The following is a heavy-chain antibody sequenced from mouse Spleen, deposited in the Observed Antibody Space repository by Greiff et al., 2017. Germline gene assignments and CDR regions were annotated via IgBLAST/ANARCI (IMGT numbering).Heavy chain of an antibody. CDR1: GYSITSDYA. Sequence: EVKLVESGPGLVKPSQSLSLTCTVTGYSITSDYAWNWIRQFPGNKLEWMGYISYSGSTSYNPSLKSRISITRDTSKNQFFLQLNSVTTEDTATYYCARKYGNLFGYWGQSTTLTVSS. CDR2: ISYSGST. V-gene: IGHV3-2*02. D-gene: IGHD2-10*02. J-gene: IGHJ2*01. CDR3: ARKYGNLFGY.